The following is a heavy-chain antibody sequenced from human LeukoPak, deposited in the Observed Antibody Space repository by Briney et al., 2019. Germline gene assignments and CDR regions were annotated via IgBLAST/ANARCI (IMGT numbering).Heavy chain of an antibody. D-gene: IGHD2-2*01. Sequence: ASVKVSCKASGYTFTSYGISWVRQAPGQGLEWMGWISAYNGNTNYAQKLQGRVTITADKSTSTAYMELSSLRSEDTAVYYCARRGVSSTSWFDPWGQGTLVTVSS. CDR3: ARRGVSSTSWFDP. J-gene: IGHJ5*02. V-gene: IGHV1-18*04. CDR2: ISAYNGNT. CDR1: GYTFTSYG.